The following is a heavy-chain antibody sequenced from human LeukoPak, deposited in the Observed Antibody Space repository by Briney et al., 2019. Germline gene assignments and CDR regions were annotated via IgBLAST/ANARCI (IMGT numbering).Heavy chain of an antibody. CDR2: IIPIFGTA. CDR1: GGTFSSYA. V-gene: IGHV1-69*05. D-gene: IGHD6-6*01. J-gene: IGHJ4*02. Sequence: ASVKVSCKASGGTFSSYAISWVRQAPGQGLEWMGGIIPIFGTANYAQKFQGRVTITTDESTSTAYMELSSLRPEDTALYYCARVYSSSYFDYWGQGTLVTVSS. CDR3: ARVYSSSYFDY.